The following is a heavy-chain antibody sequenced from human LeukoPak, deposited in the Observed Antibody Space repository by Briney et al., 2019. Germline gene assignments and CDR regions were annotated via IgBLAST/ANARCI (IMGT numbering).Heavy chain of an antibody. Sequence: GGSLRLSCAASGFTFSSYSMNWVSQAPGKGLEWVSSISSSSSYIYYADSVKGRFTISRDNAKNSLYLQMNSLRAEDTAVYYCARADIVATTYDYWGQGTLVTVSS. CDR2: ISSSSSYI. J-gene: IGHJ4*02. CDR1: GFTFSSYS. D-gene: IGHD5-12*01. CDR3: ARADIVATTYDY. V-gene: IGHV3-21*01.